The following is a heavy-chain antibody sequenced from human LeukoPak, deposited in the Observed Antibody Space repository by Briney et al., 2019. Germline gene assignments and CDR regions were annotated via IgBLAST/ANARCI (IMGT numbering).Heavy chain of an antibody. CDR3: VRDRCSSCHYFDC. CDR1: GFTFSSYA. CDR2: ISYDGSNK. V-gene: IGHV3-30-3*01. D-gene: IGHD2-2*01. J-gene: IGHJ4*02. Sequence: PGRSLRLYCAASGFTFSSYAMHWVRQAPGKGLEWVAVISYDGSNKYYADSVKGRFTISRDTSKNTLYLHMNSLRADDTAMYYCVRDRCSSCHYFDCWGQGTLVTVSS.